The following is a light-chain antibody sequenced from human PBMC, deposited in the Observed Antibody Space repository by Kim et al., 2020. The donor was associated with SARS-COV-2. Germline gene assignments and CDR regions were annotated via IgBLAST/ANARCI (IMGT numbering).Light chain of an antibody. CDR2: QDS. Sequence: SYELTQPPSVSVSPGQTASITCSGDKLGAKYACWYQQKPGQFPVLVIYQDSKRPSGIPERFSGPNSGNTATLTISGTQTMDEADYYCQAWDSSTYVFGTGTKVTVL. J-gene: IGLJ1*01. CDR1: KLGAKY. V-gene: IGLV3-1*01. CDR3: QAWDSSTYV.